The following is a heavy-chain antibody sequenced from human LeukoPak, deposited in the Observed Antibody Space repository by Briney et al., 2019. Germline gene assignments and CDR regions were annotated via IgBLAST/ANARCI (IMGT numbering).Heavy chain of an antibody. D-gene: IGHD3-9*01. J-gene: IGHJ4*02. CDR2: ISGSGDNT. CDR1: GFTFRTYA. V-gene: IGHV3-23*01. CDR3: AKGDDILTGYLSYFDY. Sequence: GGSLRLSFAASGFTFRTYAMNWVRQAPGKGLEWVSGISGSGDNTYYADSVKGRFTISRDNSKNTLYLQMNSLRAEDTAVYYCAKGDDILTGYLSYFDYWGQGTLVTVSS.